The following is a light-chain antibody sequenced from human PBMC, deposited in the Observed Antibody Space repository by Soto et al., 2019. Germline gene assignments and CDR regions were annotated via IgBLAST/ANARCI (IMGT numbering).Light chain of an antibody. CDR1: QSISPY. CDR2: KAS. Sequence: IQMTQSPATLSASVGVRVTITCRASQSISPYLAWYQQKAGKAPKLLIYKASTLESGVPSRFSGSGSGTEFTLTISSLQPNDFATYYCQQYNGYSRTFGQGTKVDIK. J-gene: IGKJ1*01. V-gene: IGKV1-5*03. CDR3: QQYNGYSRT.